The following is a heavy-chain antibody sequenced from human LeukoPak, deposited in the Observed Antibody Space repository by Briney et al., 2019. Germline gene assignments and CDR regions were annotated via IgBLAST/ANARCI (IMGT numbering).Heavy chain of an antibody. J-gene: IGHJ5*02. CDR1: GVSISSGDYY. Sequence: SETLSLTCTVSGVSISSGDYYRSWIRQPPGKGLEWIGYTYYSGSTYYNPSLKSRVTISVDTSKNQFSLKLSSVTAADTAVYYCARPYYYDSRIDPWGQGTRVTVSS. V-gene: IGHV4-30-4*01. D-gene: IGHD3-22*01. CDR3: ARPYYYDSRIDP. CDR2: TYYSGST.